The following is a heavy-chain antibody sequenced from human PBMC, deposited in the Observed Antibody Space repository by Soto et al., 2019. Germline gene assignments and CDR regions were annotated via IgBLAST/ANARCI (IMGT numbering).Heavy chain of an antibody. V-gene: IGHV4-59*01. Sequence: SETLSLTCTVSGGSISSYYWSWIRQPPGKGLEWIGYIYYSGSTNYNPSLKSRVTISVDTSKNQFSLKLSSVTAADTAVYYCARAVEGRYCSGGSCWGWFDPWGQGTLVTVSS. CDR1: GGSISSYY. CDR3: ARAVEGRYCSGGSCWGWFDP. CDR2: IYYSGST. J-gene: IGHJ5*02. D-gene: IGHD2-15*01.